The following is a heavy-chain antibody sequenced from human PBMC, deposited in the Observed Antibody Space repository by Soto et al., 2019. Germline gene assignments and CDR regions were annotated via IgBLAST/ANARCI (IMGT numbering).Heavy chain of an antibody. J-gene: IGHJ4*02. D-gene: IGHD3-22*01. CDR1: GGSFSGYY. CDR3: ARARYYYASSGYYSTKHLFDY. CDR2: INHSGST. V-gene: IGHV4-34*01. Sequence: PSETLSLTCAVYGGSFSGYYWSWIRQPPGKGLEWIGEINHSGSTNYNPSLKSRVTISVDTSKNQFSLKLSSVTAADTAVYYCARARYYYASSGYYSTKHLFDYLGQGTLVTVSS.